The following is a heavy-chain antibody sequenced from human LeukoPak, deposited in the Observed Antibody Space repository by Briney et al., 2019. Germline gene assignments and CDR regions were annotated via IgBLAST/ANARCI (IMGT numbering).Heavy chain of an antibody. CDR1: GFTFSSYA. D-gene: IGHD3-22*01. Sequence: GRSLRLSCAASGFTFSSYAMHWVRQAPGKGLEWVAVISYDGSNKYYADSVKGRFTISRDNSKNTLYLQMNSLRAEDTAVYYCASDSGYYLTYWGQGTLVTVSS. J-gene: IGHJ4*02. CDR2: ISYDGSNK. V-gene: IGHV3-30-3*01. CDR3: ASDSGYYLTY.